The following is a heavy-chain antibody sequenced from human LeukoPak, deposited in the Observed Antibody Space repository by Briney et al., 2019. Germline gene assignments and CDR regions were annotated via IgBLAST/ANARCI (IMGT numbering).Heavy chain of an antibody. Sequence: PSETLSLTCTVSGGSISSGSYYWSWIRQPAGKGLEWIGRSYTSGSTNYNPSLKSRVTISVDTSKIQFSLKLSSVTAADTAVYYCARGKGAYDSSGYWGYYFDYWGQGTLVTVSS. J-gene: IGHJ4*02. CDR2: SYTSGST. CDR1: GGSISSGSYY. D-gene: IGHD3-22*01. V-gene: IGHV4-61*02. CDR3: ARGKGAYDSSGYWGYYFDY.